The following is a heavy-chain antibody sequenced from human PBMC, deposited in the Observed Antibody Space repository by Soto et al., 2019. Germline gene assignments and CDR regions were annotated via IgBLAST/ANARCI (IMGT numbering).Heavy chain of an antibody. D-gene: IGHD3-3*01. CDR3: AKNKEGFYYFEY. V-gene: IGHV3-23*01. CDR2: ISGTGDGA. CDR1: VFTFTKYT. Sequence: PVGSLRLSCASSVFTFTKYTMSWVRQCPGKGLEWVSAISGTGDGAYYADSVKGRFTISRDKSKNTVYLQLNSLRAEDTATYYCAKNKEGFYYFEYWGQGALVSVS. J-gene: IGHJ4*02.